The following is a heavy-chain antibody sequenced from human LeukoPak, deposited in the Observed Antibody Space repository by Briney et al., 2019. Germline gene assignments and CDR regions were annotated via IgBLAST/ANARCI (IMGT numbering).Heavy chain of an antibody. V-gene: IGHV3-7*01. Sequence: GGSLRLSCAASGFTFSSYWMTWVRQAPGKGLEWVANINQDGSEKYYVDSMKGRFTISRDNAKNSLYLEMNSLRAEDTAVYYCARGVTTGVDAFDIWGQGTMVSASS. D-gene: IGHD4-17*01. CDR3: ARGVTTGVDAFDI. J-gene: IGHJ3*02. CDR1: GFTFSSYW. CDR2: INQDGSEK.